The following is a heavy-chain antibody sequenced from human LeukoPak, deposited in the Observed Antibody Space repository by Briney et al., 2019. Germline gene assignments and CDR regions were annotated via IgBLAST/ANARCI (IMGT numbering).Heavy chain of an antibody. V-gene: IGHV1-18*01. CDR3: ARETENSPHYFDY. CDR2: INTYNGNT. CDR1: GYTFTRYG. Sequence: ASVKVSCKASGYTFTRYGISWVRQAPGQGLEWMGWINTYNGNTNYAQRLQGRVTMTTDTSTSTAYVELRSLRSDDTAVYYCARETENSPHYFDYWGQGTLVTVSS. D-gene: IGHD1-14*01. J-gene: IGHJ4*02.